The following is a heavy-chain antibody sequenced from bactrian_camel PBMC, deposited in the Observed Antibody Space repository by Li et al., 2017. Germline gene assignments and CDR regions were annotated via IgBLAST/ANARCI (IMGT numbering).Heavy chain of an antibody. CDR2: IHIGGGT. D-gene: IGHD2*01. Sequence: VQLVESGGGTVVPGGSLNLSCTAHGYTYRTPCMGWFRQAPGKEREGVATIHIGGGTIYTDSVKGRFTISQDNAKNTLYLQMNSLKPEDTAMYYCAANFGPYCSGPYLARRANFEGQGTQVTVS. CDR1: GYTYRTPC. V-gene: IGHV3S53*01. J-gene: IGHJ4*01.